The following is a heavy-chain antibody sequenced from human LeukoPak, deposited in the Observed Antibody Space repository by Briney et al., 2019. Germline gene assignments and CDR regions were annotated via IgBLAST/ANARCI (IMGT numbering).Heavy chain of an antibody. J-gene: IGHJ4*02. CDR3: TRGRVVEGSGELSGY. CDR1: GYTFTSYY. V-gene: IGHV1-2*02. D-gene: IGHD3-10*01. Sequence: ASVKVSCKASGYTFTSYYMHWVRQAPGQGLEWMGWINPNSGTTNYAQTFQDRVTMTRDTSISTAYMELSRLRSDDTAVYYCTRGRVVEGSGELSGYWGQGTPVTVSS. CDR2: INPNSGTT.